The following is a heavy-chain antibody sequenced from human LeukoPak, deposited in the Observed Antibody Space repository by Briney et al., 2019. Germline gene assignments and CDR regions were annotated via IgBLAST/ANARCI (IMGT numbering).Heavy chain of an antibody. D-gene: IGHD1-1*01. V-gene: IGHV3-7*01. CDR3: VTDGDKWNDFEY. J-gene: IGHJ4*02. CDR2: IDKNGNEI. Sequence: GGSLRLSCAASGLSISNFWMHWVRQAPGKGLEWVAIIDKNGNEIKYVDSVKGRFTLSRDNAKNSVYLQMNSLRTEDTALYYCVTDGDKWNDFEYWGQGTLVTASS. CDR1: GLSISNFW.